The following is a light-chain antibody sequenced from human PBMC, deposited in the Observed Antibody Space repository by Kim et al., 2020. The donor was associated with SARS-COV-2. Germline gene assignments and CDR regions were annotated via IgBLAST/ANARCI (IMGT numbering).Light chain of an antibody. CDR1: SSNIGNNY. CDR3: GTWDSSLSPVV. J-gene: IGLJ2*01. Sequence: GQKVTISCSGSSSNIGNNYVSWSQQLPGTAPKRLIYDNNKRPSGIPDRFSGSKSGTSATLGITGLQTGDEADYYCGTWDSSLSPVVFGGGTKLTVL. V-gene: IGLV1-51*01. CDR2: DNN.